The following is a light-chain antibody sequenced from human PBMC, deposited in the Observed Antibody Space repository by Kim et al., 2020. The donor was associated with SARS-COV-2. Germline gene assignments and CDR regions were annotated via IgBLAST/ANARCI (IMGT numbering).Light chain of an antibody. CDR3: QVWDSSSDHRV. CDR2: YDS. Sequence: SYELTQPPSVSVAPGKTATITCGGNNIGSKSVHWYQQKPGQAPVLVIYYDSDRPSGIPERFSGSNSGNTATLTISRVESGDEADYYCQVWDSSSDHRVFGGGTHLTVL. V-gene: IGLV3-21*04. CDR1: NIGSKS. J-gene: IGLJ3*02.